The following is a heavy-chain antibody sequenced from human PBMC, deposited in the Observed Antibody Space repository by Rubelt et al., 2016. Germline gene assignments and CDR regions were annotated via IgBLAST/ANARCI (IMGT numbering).Heavy chain of an antibody. CDR3: ARRQQLGPFDY. CDR2: IIPIFGTA. V-gene: IGHV1-69*01. D-gene: IGHD6-13*01. J-gene: IGHJ4*02. Sequence: QVQLVQSGAEVKKPGSSVKVSCQASGGPFSSYAISWVRQAPGQGLEWMGWIIPIFGTATYAQKFQVRVTIIADESTSTSDMELSSLRSEDTGVYYCARRQQLGPFDYWGQGTLVTVSS. CDR1: GGPFSSYA.